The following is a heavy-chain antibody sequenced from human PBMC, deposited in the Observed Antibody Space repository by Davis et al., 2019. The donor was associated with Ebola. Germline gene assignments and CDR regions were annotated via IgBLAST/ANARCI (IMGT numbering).Heavy chain of an antibody. J-gene: IGHJ4*02. Sequence: GESLKISCAVSGFTFSSYAMHWVRQAPGKGLEWVALISYDGTNKFYADFVKGRFTISRDKSKNTLYLQLNSLRTEDTAVYYCAREGVSFGGRTPAYWGQGTLVTVSS. CDR1: GFTFSSYA. CDR2: ISYDGTNK. V-gene: IGHV3-30*03. D-gene: IGHD3-16*01. CDR3: AREGVSFGGRTPAY.